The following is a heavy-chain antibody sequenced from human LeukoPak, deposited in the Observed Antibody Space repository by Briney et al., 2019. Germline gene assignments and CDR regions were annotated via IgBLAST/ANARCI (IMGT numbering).Heavy chain of an antibody. CDR2: ISSGGGST. Sequence: GGSLRLSCAASGFTFSTYGMSWVRQAPGKGLEWVSAISSGGGSTYYADSVKGRFTISRDNSKNTLFLQMNSLRPEDTAVYYCVKRVQYGSGSYHFDYWGQGTLVTVSS. V-gene: IGHV3-23*01. CDR1: GFTFSTYG. CDR3: VKRVQYGSGSYHFDY. D-gene: IGHD3-10*01. J-gene: IGHJ4*02.